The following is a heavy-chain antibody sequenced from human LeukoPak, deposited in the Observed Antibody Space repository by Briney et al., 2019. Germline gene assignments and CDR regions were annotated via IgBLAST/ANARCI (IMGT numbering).Heavy chain of an antibody. CDR1: GYTFTGYY. D-gene: IGHD6-13*01. CDR3: ARDRGGYSSSWTDY. V-gene: IGHV1-2*06. CDR2: TNPNSGGT. J-gene: IGHJ4*02. Sequence: ASVKVSCKASGYTFTGYYMHWVRQAPGQGLEWMGRTNPNSGGTNYAQKFQGRVTMTRDTSISTAYMELSRLRSDDTAVYYCARDRGGYSSSWTDYWGQGTLVTVSS.